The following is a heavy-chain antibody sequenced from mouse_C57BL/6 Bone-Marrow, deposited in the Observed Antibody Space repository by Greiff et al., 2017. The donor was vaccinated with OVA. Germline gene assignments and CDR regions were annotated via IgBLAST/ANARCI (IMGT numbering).Heavy chain of an antibody. V-gene: IGHV1-53*01. CDR2: INPSNGGT. CDR3: ARRIYYYGSSYGYFDV. J-gene: IGHJ1*03. D-gene: IGHD1-1*01. CDR1: GYTFTSYW. Sequence: QVQLKQPGTELVKPGASVKLSCKASGYTFTSYWMHWVKQRPGQGLEWIGNINPSNGGTNYNEKFKSKATLTVDKSSSTAYMQLSSLTSEDSAVYYCARRIYYYGSSYGYFDVWGTGTTVTVSS.